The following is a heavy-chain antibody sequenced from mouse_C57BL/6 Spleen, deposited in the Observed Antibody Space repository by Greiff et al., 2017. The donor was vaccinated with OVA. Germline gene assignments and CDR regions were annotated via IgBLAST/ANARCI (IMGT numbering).Heavy chain of an antibody. V-gene: IGHV2-5*01. CDR1: GFSLTSYG. Sequence: QVQLQQSGPGLVQPSQSLSITCTVSGFSLTSYGVHWVRQSPGKGLEWLGVIWRGGSTDYNAAFMSRLSITKDNSKSQVFFKMNSLQADDTAIYYCATQFITTVVATRYYAMDYWGQGTSVTVSS. D-gene: IGHD1-1*01. J-gene: IGHJ4*01. CDR2: IWRGGST. CDR3: ATQFITTVVATRYYAMDY.